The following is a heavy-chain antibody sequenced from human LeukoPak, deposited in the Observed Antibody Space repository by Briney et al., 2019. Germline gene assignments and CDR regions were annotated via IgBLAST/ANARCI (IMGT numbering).Heavy chain of an antibody. J-gene: IGHJ4*02. V-gene: IGHV6-1*01. D-gene: IGHD3-10*01. Sequence: SQTLSLTCAISGDSVSSNSATWNWIRQSPSRGLEWLGRTYYRSKWYNDYAVSVKTRITINPDTSKNQLSLELNSVTPEDTAVYFCTRGAITMDYWGQGTLVTVSS. CDR3: TRGAITMDY. CDR2: TYYRSKWYN. CDR1: GDSVSSNSAT.